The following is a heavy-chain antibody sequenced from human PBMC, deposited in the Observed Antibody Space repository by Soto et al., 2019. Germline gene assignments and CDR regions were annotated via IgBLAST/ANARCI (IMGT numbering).Heavy chain of an antibody. Sequence: PSETLSLTCTISGASIYAHSWTWIRQAPGKGLEWIGYIYDNVNTDHNPSLTSRVRMSVDTAKNQFFLTLSSLTAADTAVYYCASGGRPAPSYFWGQGSLVTVAS. CDR3: ASGGRPAPSYF. CDR2: IYDNVNT. CDR1: GASIYAHS. J-gene: IGHJ1*01. D-gene: IGHD2-21*01. V-gene: IGHV4-59*11.